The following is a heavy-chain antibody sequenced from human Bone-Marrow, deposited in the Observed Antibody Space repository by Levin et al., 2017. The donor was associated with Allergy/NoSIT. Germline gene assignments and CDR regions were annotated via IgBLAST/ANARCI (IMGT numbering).Heavy chain of an antibody. V-gene: IGHV5-51*01. CDR3: ARHTRDDSSGYSSRTFDN. CDR1: GYSFTNFW. D-gene: IGHD3-22*01. CDR2: INPADSNT. J-gene: IGHJ4*02. Sequence: GGSLRLSCKASGYSFTNFWIGWVRQMPGKGLECMGMINPADSNTRYNPSFQGQVTLSVDKSISTAYLQWSSLKASDTAMYYCARHTRDDSSGYSSRTFDNWGQGTLVTVSS.